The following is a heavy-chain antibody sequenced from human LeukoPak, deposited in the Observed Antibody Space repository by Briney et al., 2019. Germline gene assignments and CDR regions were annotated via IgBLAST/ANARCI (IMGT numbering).Heavy chain of an antibody. J-gene: IGHJ4*02. CDR1: GGSISSSSYY. Sequence: KPSETLSLTCTVSGGSISSSSYYWGWIRQPPGKGLEWIGSIYYSGSTYYNPSLKSRVTISVDTSKNQFSLKLSSVTAADTAVYYCARLLRVTAAAKGYFDYWGQGTLVTVPS. CDR3: ARLLRVTAAAKGYFDY. D-gene: IGHD6-13*01. CDR2: IYYSGST. V-gene: IGHV4-39*01.